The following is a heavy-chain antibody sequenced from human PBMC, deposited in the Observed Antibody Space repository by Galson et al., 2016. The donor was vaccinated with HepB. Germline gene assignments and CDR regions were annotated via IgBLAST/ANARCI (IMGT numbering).Heavy chain of an antibody. V-gene: IGHV5-51*01. CDR3: ARHSGPGGYPYDPPGHY. D-gene: IGHD5-12*01. Sequence: QSGAEVKKPGESLKISCKGSGYSFSRYWIGWVRQMPGRGLEWMGMVYPGDSDTRYSPTFQGQVTISADTSTSTAYLQWRTLKASDTAMYYCARHSGPGGYPYDPPGHYWGQGSLVTVSS. CDR1: GYSFSRYW. J-gene: IGHJ4*02. CDR2: VYPGDSDT.